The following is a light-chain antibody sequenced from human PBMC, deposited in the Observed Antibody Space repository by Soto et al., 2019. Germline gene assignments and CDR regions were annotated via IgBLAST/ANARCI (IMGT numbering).Light chain of an antibody. Sequence: DIQMTQSPSSLSASVGDRVTITCRASQSISHYLAWYQHKPGKAPNLLIYDASTLEAGIPSRFSGSGSGTKFTLTISSLQTGDFATYYCHQYNSDSTFGQGTKLGIK. V-gene: IGKV1-5*01. CDR3: HQYNSDST. CDR2: DAS. J-gene: IGKJ2*01. CDR1: QSISHY.